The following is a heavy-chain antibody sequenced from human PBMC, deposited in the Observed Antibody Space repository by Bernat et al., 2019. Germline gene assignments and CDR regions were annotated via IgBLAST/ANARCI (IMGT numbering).Heavy chain of an antibody. J-gene: IGHJ4*02. CDR1: GGTFSSYA. CDR3: ARALSSWYPY. Sequence: QVQLVQSGAEVKKPGSSVKVSCKASGGTFSSYAISWVRQAPGQGLEWMGGIIPNSGGTNYAQKFQGRVTMTRDTSISTAYMELSRLSSDDTAVYYCARALSSWYPYWGQGTLVTVSS. D-gene: IGHD6-13*01. V-gene: IGHV1-2*02. CDR2: IIPNSGGT.